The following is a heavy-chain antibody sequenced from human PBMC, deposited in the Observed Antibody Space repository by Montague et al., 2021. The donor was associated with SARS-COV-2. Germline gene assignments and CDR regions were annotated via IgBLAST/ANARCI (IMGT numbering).Heavy chain of an antibody. Sequence: SLRLSCAASGFDFTSSEINWVRQAPGKGLEWVSYISTSGTLPSHMDSVKGRFTISRDNAKKSLYLQMDSLRAEDTAVYFCAREAVGYSHGYPYWYFDLWGRGTLVTVSS. CDR2: ISTSGTLP. J-gene: IGHJ2*01. V-gene: IGHV3-48*03. CDR3: AREAVGYSHGYPYWYFDL. CDR1: GFDFTSSE. D-gene: IGHD5-18*01.